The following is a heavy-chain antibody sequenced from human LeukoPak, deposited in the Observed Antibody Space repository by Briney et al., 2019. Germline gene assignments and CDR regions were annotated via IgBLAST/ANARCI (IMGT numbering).Heavy chain of an antibody. CDR3: ARVPPQQQLGDLYYYYGMDV. J-gene: IGHJ6*02. V-gene: IGHV4-61*05. D-gene: IGHD6-13*01. CDR2: IYYSGST. CDR1: GGSISSSSYY. Sequence: PSETLSLTCTVSGGSISSSSYYWGWIRQPPGKGLEWIGYIYYSGSTNYNPSLKSRVTISVGTSKNQFSLKLSSVTAADTAVYYCARVPPQQQLGDLYYYYGMDVWGQGTTVTVSS.